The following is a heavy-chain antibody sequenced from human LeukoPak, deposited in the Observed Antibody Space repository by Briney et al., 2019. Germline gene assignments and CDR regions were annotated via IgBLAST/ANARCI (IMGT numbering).Heavy chain of an antibody. J-gene: IGHJ4*02. CDR1: GFTFSSYA. D-gene: IGHD1-26*01. CDR3: ARGSYRPDY. Sequence: GGSLRLSCAASGFTFSSYAMSWVRQAPGKGLEWVSYISSSGGSIYYADSLKGRFTISRDNAKNSLYLQMTSLRAEDTGVYYCARGSYRPDYWGQGTLVTVSS. V-gene: IGHV3-48*03. CDR2: ISSSGGSI.